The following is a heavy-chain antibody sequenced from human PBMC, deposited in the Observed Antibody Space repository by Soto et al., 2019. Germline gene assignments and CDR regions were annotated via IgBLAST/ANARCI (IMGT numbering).Heavy chain of an antibody. V-gene: IGHV3-23*01. CDR1: GFIFSSYA. CDR3: AKSGSYLGKFDS. CDR2: TGGSGGST. Sequence: EVQLLESGGGVEQPGGSLRLSCAASGFIFSSYAMNWVRQAPGKGLEWVSATGGSGGSTYYTDSVKGRFIISRDNSKNTLSLQMNSLRAEDTAVYYCAKSGSYLGKFDSWGQGTLVIVSS. D-gene: IGHD1-26*01. J-gene: IGHJ4*02.